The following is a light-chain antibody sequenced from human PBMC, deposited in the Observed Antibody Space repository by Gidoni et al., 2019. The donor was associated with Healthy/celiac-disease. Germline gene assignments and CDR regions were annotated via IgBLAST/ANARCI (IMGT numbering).Light chain of an antibody. CDR1: QSVSSSY. V-gene: IGKV3-20*01. Sequence: EIVLTQSPGTLSLSPGERATLSCRASQSVSSSYLAWYQQKPGQAPRLLIYGASSRATGIPDRFIGSGSGTDFTLTISRLEPEDFAVYYCQQYGSSPRVFGQGTKVEIK. CDR3: QQYGSSPRV. J-gene: IGKJ1*01. CDR2: GAS.